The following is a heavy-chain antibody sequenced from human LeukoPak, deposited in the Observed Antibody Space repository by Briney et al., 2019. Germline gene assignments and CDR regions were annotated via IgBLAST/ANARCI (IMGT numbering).Heavy chain of an antibody. Sequence: GGSLRLSCAASGFTVSSNYMSWVRQAPGKGLEWVSVIYSGGSTYYADSVKGRFTISRDNAKNSLYLQMNSLRAEDTAVYYCARDLSPITIFGVVPGGWFDPWGQGTLVTVSS. V-gene: IGHV3-53*01. CDR2: IYSGGST. D-gene: IGHD3-3*01. CDR3: ARDLSPITIFGVVPGGWFDP. J-gene: IGHJ5*02. CDR1: GFTVSSNY.